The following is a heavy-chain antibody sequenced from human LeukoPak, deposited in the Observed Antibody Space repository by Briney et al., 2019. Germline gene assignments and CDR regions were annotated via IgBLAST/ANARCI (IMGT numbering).Heavy chain of an antibody. D-gene: IGHD3-10*01. Sequence: TSETLSLTCTVSGGSISSYYWSWIRQPPGKGLEWIGYIYYSGSTNYNPSLKSRVTISVDTSKNQFSLKLSSVTAADTAVYYCARTPRVGWFGELLWYSDYWGQGTLVTVSS. CDR2: IYYSGST. CDR1: GGSISSYY. CDR3: ARTPRVGWFGELLWYSDY. V-gene: IGHV4-59*01. J-gene: IGHJ4*02.